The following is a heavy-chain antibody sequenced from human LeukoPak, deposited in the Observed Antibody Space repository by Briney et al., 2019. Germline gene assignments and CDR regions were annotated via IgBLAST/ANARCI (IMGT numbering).Heavy chain of an antibody. CDR2: INPNSGGT. J-gene: IGHJ4*02. V-gene: IGHV1-2*02. D-gene: IGHD3-3*01. Sequence: ASVKVSCKASGYTFTGYYMHWVRQAPGQGLEWMGWINPNSGGTNYAQKFQDRVTMTRDTSISTAYMELSRLRSDDTAVYYCARSTIFGVVIIAHFDYWGQGTLVTVSS. CDR1: GYTFTGYY. CDR3: ARSTIFGVVIIAHFDY.